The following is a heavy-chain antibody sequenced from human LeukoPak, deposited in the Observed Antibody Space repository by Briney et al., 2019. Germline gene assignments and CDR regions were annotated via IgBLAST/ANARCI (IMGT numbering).Heavy chain of an antibody. CDR2: INAGSANT. V-gene: IGHV1-3*01. CDR1: GYSFTSYA. J-gene: IGHJ6*02. D-gene: IGHD3-22*01. Sequence: GASVKVSCKASGYSFTSYAVHWVRQAPGQKLEWMGWINAGSANTKYSRRFQGRVTFTSDTSADTAYMELNSLRSEDTAVYYCARNGVTTPGMDVWGQGTTVSVS. CDR3: ARNGVTTPGMDV.